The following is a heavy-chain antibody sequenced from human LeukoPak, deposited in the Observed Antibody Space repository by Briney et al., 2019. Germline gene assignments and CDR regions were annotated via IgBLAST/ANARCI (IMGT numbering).Heavy chain of an antibody. CDR1: GYTFTGYY. CDR2: INPNSGGT. Sequence: ASVKVSCKASGYTFTGYYMPWVRQAPGQGLEWMGWINPNSGGTNYAQKFQGRVTMTRDTSISTAYMELSRLRSDDTAVYYCARGASIPIFGVVILEGGFDPWGQGTLVTVSS. J-gene: IGHJ5*02. D-gene: IGHD3-3*01. V-gene: IGHV1-2*02. CDR3: ARGASIPIFGVVILEGGFDP.